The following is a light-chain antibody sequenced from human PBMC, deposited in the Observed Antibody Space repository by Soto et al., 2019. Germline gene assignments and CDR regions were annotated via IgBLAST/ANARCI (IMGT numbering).Light chain of an antibody. Sequence: DIQMTQSPSSMSASVGDRITISCRASQSNSTYLNWYQQRPGKAPKLLIYAASSLQSVFPSRFTGSGSGTDFTLTIISLQPEDFATYYCQQCYSTPYTFGRGNKVELK. CDR1: QSNSTY. CDR2: AAS. V-gene: IGKV1-39*01. CDR3: QQCYSTPYT. J-gene: IGKJ2*01.